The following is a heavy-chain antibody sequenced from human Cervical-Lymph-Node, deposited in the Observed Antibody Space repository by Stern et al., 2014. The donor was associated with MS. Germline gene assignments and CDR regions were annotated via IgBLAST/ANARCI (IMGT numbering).Heavy chain of an antibody. CDR2: IRGKAHSYAT. J-gene: IGHJ4*02. CDR3: TRQGPSPLDDFDY. V-gene: IGHV3-73*01. CDR1: GFTLSDSG. Sequence: VQLVQSGGGLVQPGGSLKLSCAASGFTLSDSGIHWVRQASGKGLEWLGRIRGKAHSYATVYAASVRDRFTISRDDAKNTAYLQMNSLKTEDTAVYYCTRQGPSPLDDFDYWGQGTLVTVSS.